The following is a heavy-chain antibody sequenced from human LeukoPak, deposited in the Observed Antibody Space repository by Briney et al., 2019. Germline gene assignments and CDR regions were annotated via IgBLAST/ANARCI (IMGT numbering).Heavy chain of an antibody. CDR3: ARSGIKMVRGVIIKSPYHMDV. J-gene: IGHJ6*03. CDR2: ISSSGSYI. D-gene: IGHD3-10*01. V-gene: IGHV3-21*01. Sequence: GGSLRLSCAASGFIFSNFSLNWVRQAPGKGLEWVSSISSSGSYIYYADSVKGRFTISRDDAKNSLSLQMNSLRAEDTAVYYCARSGIKMVRGVIIKSPYHMDVWGKGTTVTVSS. CDR1: GFIFSNFS.